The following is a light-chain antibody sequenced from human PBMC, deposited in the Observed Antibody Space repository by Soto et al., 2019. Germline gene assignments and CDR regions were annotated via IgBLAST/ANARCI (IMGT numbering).Light chain of an antibody. CDR1: SANIGSNT. CDR3: AARDDSLDAVV. Sequence: QSVLTQPPSASVTISCSGSSANIGSNTVNWYQQLPGTAPKLLIYSNNQRPSGVPDRFSGSKSGTSAALAISGLQSEDEADYYCAARDDSLDAVVFGGGTKLTVL. CDR2: SNN. J-gene: IGLJ2*01. V-gene: IGLV1-44*01.